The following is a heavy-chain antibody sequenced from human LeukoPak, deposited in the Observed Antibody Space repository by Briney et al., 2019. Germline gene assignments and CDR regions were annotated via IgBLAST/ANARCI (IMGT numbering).Heavy chain of an antibody. CDR2: INHSGST. V-gene: IGHV4-34*01. CDR1: GGSISSYY. CDR3: AEIRSWRGY. D-gene: IGHD3-3*01. J-gene: IGHJ4*02. Sequence: SETLSLTCTVSGGSISSYYWSWIRQPPGKGLEWIGEINHSGSTNYNPSLKSRVTILLDTSKNQFSLKLTSVTAADTAVYYCAEIRSWRGYWGQGTLVTVSS.